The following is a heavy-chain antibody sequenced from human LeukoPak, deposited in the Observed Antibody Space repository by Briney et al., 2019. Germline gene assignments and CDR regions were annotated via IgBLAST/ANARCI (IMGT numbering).Heavy chain of an antibody. D-gene: IGHD1-14*01. V-gene: IGHV3-33*08. CDR1: GFTFTSYA. J-gene: IGHJ6*02. CDR3: ARDPESSMDV. Sequence: PGGSLRLSCAASGFTFTSYAMLWVRQAPGKGLEWVAAIWYDSSKESYADSVKGRFTISRDNSKNPVYLQMNSLRGEDTAVYYCARDPESSMDVWGQGTTVTVS. CDR2: IWYDSSKE.